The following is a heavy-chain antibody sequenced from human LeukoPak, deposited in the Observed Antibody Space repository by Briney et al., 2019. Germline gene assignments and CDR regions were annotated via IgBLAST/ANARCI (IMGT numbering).Heavy chain of an antibody. V-gene: IGHV3-7*01. CDR3: AREDSVGIQLWFRGHPIGY. Sequence: PGGALRLSCAASGFTFSSYWMSWVRQAPGKGLEGVAHIKQDGSEKYYVDSVKGRFTISRDNAKNSLYLQMNSLRAEVTAVYYCAREDSVGIQLWFRGHPIGYWGQGTLVTVSS. J-gene: IGHJ4*02. CDR2: IKQDGSEK. D-gene: IGHD5-18*01. CDR1: GFTFSSYW.